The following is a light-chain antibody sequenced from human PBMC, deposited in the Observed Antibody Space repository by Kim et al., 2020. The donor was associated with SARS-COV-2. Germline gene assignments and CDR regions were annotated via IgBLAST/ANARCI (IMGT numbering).Light chain of an antibody. Sequence: DIQMTQSPSTLAASVGDRVTLTCRASQSVSLWLAWYQQKPGKAPKVLVFRASDLAGGVPSRFSGSGSGTDFTLTISSLQPDDFGTHCCHQYHTIPCTFGPGTKLEF. J-gene: IGKJ2*02. CDR2: RAS. CDR3: HQYHTIPCT. V-gene: IGKV1-5*03. CDR1: QSVSLW.